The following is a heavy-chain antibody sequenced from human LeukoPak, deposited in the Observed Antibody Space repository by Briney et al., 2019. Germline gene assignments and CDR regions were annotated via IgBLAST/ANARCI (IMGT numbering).Heavy chain of an antibody. CDR2: IYTSGST. J-gene: IGHJ6*03. CDR1: GGSISSHY. CDR3: ARDSADFWSGRQNYFYYMDV. V-gene: IGHV4-4*07. Sequence: KPSETLSLTCTVSGGSISSHYWSWIRQPAGKGLEWIGRIYTSGSTNYNPSLKSRVTMSVDASKNQFSLQLSSVTAADTAVYYCARDSADFWSGRQNYFYYMDVWGKGTTVTVSS. D-gene: IGHD3-3*01.